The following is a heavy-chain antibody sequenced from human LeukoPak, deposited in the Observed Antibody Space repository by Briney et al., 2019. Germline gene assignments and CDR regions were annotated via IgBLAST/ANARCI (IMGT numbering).Heavy chain of an antibody. V-gene: IGHV3-74*01. CDR2: INTDGTNT. Sequence: PGGSLRLSCAASGYTFTNYWMHWVRQAPGEGLVWVSRINTDGTNTIYADSVRGRFTVSRDNAKNMLYLQMDSLRAEDTAVYYCARDRGINWFDPWGQGTLVAVSS. CDR1: GYTFTNYW. CDR3: ARDRGINWFDP. J-gene: IGHJ5*02. D-gene: IGHD3-16*01.